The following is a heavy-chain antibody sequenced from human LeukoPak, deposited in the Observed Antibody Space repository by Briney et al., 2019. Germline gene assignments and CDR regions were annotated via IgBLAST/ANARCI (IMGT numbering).Heavy chain of an antibody. J-gene: IGHJ4*02. CDR2: INHSGST. D-gene: IGHD3-10*01. V-gene: IGHV4-34*01. Sequence: SETLSLTCAVYGGSFSGYYWSWIRQPPGKGLEWIGEINHSGSTNYNPSLKSRVTISVDTSKNQFSLKLSSVTAADTAVYYCAKPFQELAPYFDYWGQGTLVTVSS. CDR3: AKPFQELAPYFDY. CDR1: GGSFSGYY.